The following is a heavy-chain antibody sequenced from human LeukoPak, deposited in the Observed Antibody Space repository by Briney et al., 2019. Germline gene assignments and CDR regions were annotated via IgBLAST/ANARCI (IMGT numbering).Heavy chain of an antibody. D-gene: IGHD3-3*01. CDR1: AGSLSGYY. CDR3: ARGRAISY. J-gene: IGHJ4*02. V-gene: IGHV4-34*01. Sequence: SETLSLTCAVYAGSLSGYYWSWIRQPPGKGLEWIGEINHRGSTNYNPSLKSRVTISVDTSKIQFSLKLSSVTAADTAVYYCARGRAISYWGQGTLVTVSS. CDR2: INHRGST.